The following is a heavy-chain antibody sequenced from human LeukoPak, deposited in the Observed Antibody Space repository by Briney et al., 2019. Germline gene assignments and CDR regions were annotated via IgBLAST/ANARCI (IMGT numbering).Heavy chain of an antibody. CDR1: GFTFSSYA. Sequence: GGSLRLSCAASGFTFSSYAMHWVRQAPGKGLEWVAVISYDGSNKYYADSVKGRFTISRDNSKNTLYLQMNSLRAEDTAVYYCAREAFTVSYYNAGFDHWGQGTLVTVSS. V-gene: IGHV3-30-3*01. J-gene: IGHJ4*02. CDR3: AREAFTVSYYNAGFDH. D-gene: IGHD1-26*01. CDR2: ISYDGSNK.